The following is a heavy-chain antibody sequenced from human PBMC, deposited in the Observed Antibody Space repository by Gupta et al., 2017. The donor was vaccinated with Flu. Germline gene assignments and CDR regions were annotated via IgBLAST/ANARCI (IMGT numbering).Heavy chain of an antibody. Sequence: SGGSISGYYWSWIRQPPGKGLEWIGYVFYNWNTNYKSSLRSRVTISVDTSKNQFSLKLRSVTAADTAVYYCARSGAVTTYYYSMDVWGTGTTVTVSS. CDR2: VFYNWNT. D-gene: IGHD4-17*01. V-gene: IGHV4-59*08. CDR1: GGSISGYY. CDR3: ARSGAVTTYYYSMDV. J-gene: IGHJ6*03.